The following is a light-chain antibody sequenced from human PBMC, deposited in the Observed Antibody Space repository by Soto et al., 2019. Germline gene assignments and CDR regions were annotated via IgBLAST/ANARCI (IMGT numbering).Light chain of an antibody. CDR2: DAS. J-gene: IGKJ5*01. CDR1: LSVSVY. V-gene: IGKV3-11*01. Sequence: VVLTQSPATLSLSPGEIATLSCRTSLSVSVYLDWYQQKPGQAPRLLISDASNRATGIPARFSGSGSGTEFTLTISSLEHEDFAVYYCHQRQYWPPITFGQGTRLEIK. CDR3: HQRQYWPPIT.